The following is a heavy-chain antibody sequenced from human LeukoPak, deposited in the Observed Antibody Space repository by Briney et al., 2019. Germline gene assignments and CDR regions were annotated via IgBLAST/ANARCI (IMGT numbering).Heavy chain of an antibody. Sequence: GSLRLSCAASGFTFSSYWMHWVRQVPGKGLVWVSRINSDGSSTSYADPVKGRFTISRDNAKNTLYVQMNSLRVEDTAVYYCSTGSGHAFDIWGRGTMVIVSS. CDR2: INSDGSST. V-gene: IGHV3-74*01. CDR1: GFTFSSYW. J-gene: IGHJ3*02. D-gene: IGHD3-10*01. CDR3: STGSGHAFDI.